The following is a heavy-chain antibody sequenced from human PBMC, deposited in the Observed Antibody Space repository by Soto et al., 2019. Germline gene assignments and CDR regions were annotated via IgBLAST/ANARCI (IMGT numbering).Heavy chain of an antibody. CDR1: GFTFSSCA. J-gene: IGHJ4*02. V-gene: IGHV3-23*01. CDR2: ISGSGGST. D-gene: IGHD3-3*01. CDR3: AKVTYYDFWSGYQN. Sequence: HPGGSLRLSCAASGFTFSSCAMSWVRQAPGKGLEWVSAISGSGGSTYYADSVKGRFTMSRDNSKNTLYLQMNSLRAEDTAIYYCAKVTYYDFWSGYQNWGQGTLVTVSS.